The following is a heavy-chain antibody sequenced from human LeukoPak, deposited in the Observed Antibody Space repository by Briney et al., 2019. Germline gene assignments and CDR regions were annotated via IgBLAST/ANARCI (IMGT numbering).Heavy chain of an antibody. D-gene: IGHD3-22*01. CDR2: IIPILGIA. Sequence: ASVKVSCKASGGTFSSYAISWVRQAPGQGLEWMGRIIPILGIANYAQKFQGRVTITADKSTSTAYMELSSLGSEDTAVYYCARDSVSSGYYLGWFDPWGQGTLVTVSS. V-gene: IGHV1-69*04. CDR3: ARDSVSSGYYLGWFDP. CDR1: GGTFSSYA. J-gene: IGHJ5*02.